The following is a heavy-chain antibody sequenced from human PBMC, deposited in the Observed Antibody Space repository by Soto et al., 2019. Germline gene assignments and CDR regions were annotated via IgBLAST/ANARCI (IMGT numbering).Heavy chain of an antibody. D-gene: IGHD2-21*01. J-gene: IGHJ4*02. CDR3: ARDRDTYGHGFFDY. Sequence: QVQLVESGGALVKPGGSLRLSCAASGFRFRDFYMTWIRQAPGKGLEWVSHISTSGSNTNYADSVKGRFTVSRDNANNALYLEMDNLRGEDTALYFCARDRDTYGHGFFDYWGQGSLVTVSS. CDR1: GFRFRDFY. V-gene: IGHV3-11*05. CDR2: ISTSGSNT.